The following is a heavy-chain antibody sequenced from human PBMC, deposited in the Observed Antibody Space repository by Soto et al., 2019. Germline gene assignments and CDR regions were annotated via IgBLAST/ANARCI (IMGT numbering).Heavy chain of an antibody. CDR3: AHKGGGDRILDY. J-gene: IGHJ4*02. CDR2: IYWDDDK. Sequence: QITLKESGPTLVKPTQTLTLTCTFSGFSLSTSGVGVGWIRQPPGKALEWLALIYWDDDKRYSPSLKSRLTITKDTPKNQVVLTMTNMDPVDTATYYWAHKGGGDRILDYWGQGTLVTVSS. D-gene: IGHD3-16*01. CDR1: GFSLSTSGVG. V-gene: IGHV2-5*02.